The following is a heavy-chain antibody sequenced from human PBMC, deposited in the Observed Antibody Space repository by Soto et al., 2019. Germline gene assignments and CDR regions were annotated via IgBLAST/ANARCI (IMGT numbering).Heavy chain of an antibody. CDR3: ARAGGDGYYYYYYYMDF. CDR1: GFTFSSYS. CDR2: ISSSSSTI. V-gene: IGHV3-48*01. D-gene: IGHD3-16*01. Sequence: PGGSLRLSCAASGFTFSSYSMNWVRQAPGKGLEWVSYISSSSSTIYYADSVKGRFTISRDNAKNSLYLQMNSLRAEDTAVYYCARAGGDGYYYYYYYMDFWGKGTTVTVSS. J-gene: IGHJ6*03.